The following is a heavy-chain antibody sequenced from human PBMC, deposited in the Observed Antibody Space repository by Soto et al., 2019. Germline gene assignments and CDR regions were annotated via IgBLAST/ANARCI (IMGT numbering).Heavy chain of an antibody. CDR2: IGSETDGGTI. Sequence: EVQLVESGRGWVNPGGSLRLSCAASGFIFTNAWVSWVRQAPGKGLEWVGRIGSETDGGTIDYAAPVKGRFTVSRDQSKNTVHLQMNSLKTEDTAVYYCTTRAVPGWGQGTPVTVSS. D-gene: IGHD6-19*01. CDR1: GFIFTNAW. V-gene: IGHV3-15*04. CDR3: TTRAVPG. J-gene: IGHJ4*02.